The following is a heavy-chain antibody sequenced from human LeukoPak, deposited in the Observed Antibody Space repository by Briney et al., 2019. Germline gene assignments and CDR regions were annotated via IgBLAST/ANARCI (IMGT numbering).Heavy chain of an antibody. J-gene: IGHJ4*02. CDR1: GFTFSDCW. V-gene: IGHV3-74*01. CDR3: ARALGYSYGYGIY. CDR2: INTGGSTI. Sequence: GGSLRLSCAASGFTFSDCWMHWVRQAPGKGLEWVSRINTGGSTINYADSVKGRFTVSRDNAKNTMYLQMNSLRAEDSVVYYCARALGYSYGYGIYWGQGTLVTVSS. D-gene: IGHD5-18*01.